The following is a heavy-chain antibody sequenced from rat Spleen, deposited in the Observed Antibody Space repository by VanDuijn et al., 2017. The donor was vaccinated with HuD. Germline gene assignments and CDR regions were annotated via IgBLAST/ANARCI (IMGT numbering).Heavy chain of an antibody. V-gene: IGHV4-2*01. D-gene: IGHD4-3*01. J-gene: IGHJ2*01. CDR3: VREESGVRD. CDR2: INKDSSII. Sequence: EVKLVESGGGLVQPGRSLKLSCTASGFNFYDHWMGWVRQAPGKGLEWIAEINKDSSIIKYSPSLKDKLTISRDNAQNTLYLQLNKLKSEDTAIYYCVREESGVRDWGQGVMVTVSS. CDR1: GFNFYDHW.